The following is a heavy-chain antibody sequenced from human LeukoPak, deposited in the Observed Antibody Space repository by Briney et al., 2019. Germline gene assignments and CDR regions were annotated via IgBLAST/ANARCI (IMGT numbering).Heavy chain of an antibody. V-gene: IGHV3-21*01. CDR1: GFTFSSYS. J-gene: IGHJ6*03. Sequence: GGSLRLSCAASGFTFSSYSMNWVRQAPGKGLEWVSSISRSSSYINYADSLKGRFTISRDNAKNSVYLQMNSLRAEDTAVYYCAREQYQPFRYYYMDVWGKGTTVTISS. CDR2: ISRSSSYI. D-gene: IGHD2-2*01. CDR3: AREQYQPFRYYYMDV.